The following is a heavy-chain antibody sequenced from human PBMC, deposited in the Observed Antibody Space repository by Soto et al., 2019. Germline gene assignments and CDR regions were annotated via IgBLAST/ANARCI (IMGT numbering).Heavy chain of an antibody. CDR1: GFTFSSYW. V-gene: IGHV3-7*03. CDR3: ARVRGSSGWYLQH. D-gene: IGHD6-19*01. J-gene: IGHJ1*01. CDR2: IKQDGSEK. Sequence: GGSLRLSCAASGFTFSSYWMSWVRQAPGKGLEWVANIKQDGSEKYYVDSVKGRFTISRDNAKNSLYLQMNSLRAEDTAVYYCARVRGSSGWYLQHWGQGTLVTVSS.